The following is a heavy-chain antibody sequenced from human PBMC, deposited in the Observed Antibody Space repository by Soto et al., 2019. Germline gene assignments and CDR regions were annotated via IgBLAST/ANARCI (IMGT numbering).Heavy chain of an antibody. Sequence: GGSLRLSXAASGFTFSSYAMSWVRQAPGKGLEWVSAISGSGGSTYYADSVKGRFTISRDNSKNTLYLQMNSLRAEDTAVYYCAKLMADYGDYQYYYYGMDVWGQGTTVTVSS. CDR3: AKLMADYGDYQYYYYGMDV. CDR1: GFTFSSYA. D-gene: IGHD4-17*01. CDR2: ISGSGGST. V-gene: IGHV3-23*01. J-gene: IGHJ6*02.